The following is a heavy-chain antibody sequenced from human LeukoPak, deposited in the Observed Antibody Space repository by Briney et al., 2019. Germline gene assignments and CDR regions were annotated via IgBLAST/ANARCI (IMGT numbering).Heavy chain of an antibody. V-gene: IGHV3-13*01. D-gene: IGHD1-26*01. J-gene: IGHJ4*02. CDR2: IGEAGDT. Sequence: PGGSLRLSCAASGFAFTDYDMHWVRQATGGGLEWVPSIGEAGDTYYAASVKGRFTISRENANNHFYLQMNSLRAGDTAVYFCASLGDSIYWGQGTLVTVSS. CDR3: ASLGDSIY. CDR1: GFAFTDYD.